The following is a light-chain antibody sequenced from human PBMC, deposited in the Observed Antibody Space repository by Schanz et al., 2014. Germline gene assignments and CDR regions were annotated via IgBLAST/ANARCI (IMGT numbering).Light chain of an antibody. CDR1: QSVSTY. CDR2: AAS. CDR3: QHYSLSPL. J-gene: IGKJ1*01. Sequence: EIVMTQSPVTLSVSPGERATLSCRASQSVSTYLAWYQQKPGQAPRLLIFAASTRATGIPDRFSGSGSGTDFTLTISRLEPEDFAVYYCQHYSLSPLFGQGTKVDI. V-gene: IGKV3-20*01.